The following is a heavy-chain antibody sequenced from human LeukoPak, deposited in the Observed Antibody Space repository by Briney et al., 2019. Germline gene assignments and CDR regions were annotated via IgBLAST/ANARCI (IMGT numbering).Heavy chain of an antibody. Sequence: GGSLRLSCVVSGFTFSTYWMHWVRQAPGKGLVWVSRVDADGSTTIYADSVRGRFTISRDNGINTVYLQMNSLRAEDTAVYYCARGFDGYPFGWWFDPWGQGTLVTVSS. CDR3: ARGFDGYPFGWWFDP. CDR2: VDADGSTT. CDR1: GFTFSTYW. V-gene: IGHV3-74*01. D-gene: IGHD5-24*01. J-gene: IGHJ5*02.